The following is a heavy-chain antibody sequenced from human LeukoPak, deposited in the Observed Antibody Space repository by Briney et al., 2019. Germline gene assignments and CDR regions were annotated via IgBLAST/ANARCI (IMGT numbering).Heavy chain of an antibody. Sequence: GGSLSLSCAACGFTFSSYAMVWVRHAPGKGLEWVSGISTGGGTTSYADSVKGRFTISRDNPRNTLYMQMNSLRAEDTAVYYCAIMHRYYDGSGYWVQWGQGTLVTVSS. CDR1: GFTFSSYA. CDR3: AIMHRYYDGSGYWVQ. J-gene: IGHJ4*02. CDR2: ISTGGGTT. D-gene: IGHD3-22*01. V-gene: IGHV3-23*01.